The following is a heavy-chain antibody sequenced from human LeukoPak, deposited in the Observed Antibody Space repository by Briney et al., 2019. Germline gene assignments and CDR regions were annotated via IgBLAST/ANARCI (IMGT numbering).Heavy chain of an antibody. CDR1: GYTFANFA. CDR3: ARGGIWSGSEGSYYYYMDV. V-gene: IGHV1-18*01. CDR2: VNNWSSNT. D-gene: IGHD3/OR15-3a*01. Sequence: ASVRVSCKTSGYTFANFAITWVRQAPGQGLEWMGWVNNWSSNTNSAQKLQGRVTMTTDTSTATAYMELRSLKSDDTAVYYCARGGIWSGSEGSYYYYMDVWGKGTTVTVS. J-gene: IGHJ6*03.